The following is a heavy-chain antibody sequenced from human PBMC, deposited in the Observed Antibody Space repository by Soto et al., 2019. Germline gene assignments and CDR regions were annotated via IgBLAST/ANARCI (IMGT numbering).Heavy chain of an antibody. J-gene: IGHJ6*03. V-gene: IGHV3-48*02. Sequence: EVQLVESGGGLVQPGGSLRLSCAASGFTFSSYDMNWVRQAPGKGLEWLSYISTSSRAIHYADSVKGRFTISRDNVKNSLYLQMNSLRDEDTAVYYCARDRGYCNGRSCYYMDVWGKGTTGTVSS. CDR2: ISTSSRAI. CDR3: ARDRGYCNGRSCYYMDV. CDR1: GFTFSSYD. D-gene: IGHD2-15*01.